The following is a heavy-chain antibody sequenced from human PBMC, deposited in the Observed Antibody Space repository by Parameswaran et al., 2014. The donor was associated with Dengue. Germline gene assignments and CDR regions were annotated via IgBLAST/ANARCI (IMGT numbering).Heavy chain of an antibody. D-gene: IGHD3-22*01. V-gene: IGHV3-30-3*01. J-gene: IGHJ4*02. CDR3: PRGRAIAVVPLDY. CDR2: ISKDGSNT. Sequence: VRQAPGKGLEWVAVISKDGSNTYYADSLRGRFTISRDNSKNTLYLQMSGLRVEDTAVYFCPRGRAIAVVPLDYWGQGTPVTVSS.